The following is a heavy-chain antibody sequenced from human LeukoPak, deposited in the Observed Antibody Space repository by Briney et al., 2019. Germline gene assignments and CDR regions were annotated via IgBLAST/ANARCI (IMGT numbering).Heavy chain of an antibody. D-gene: IGHD6-6*01. CDR1: GGSLSGYY. CDR3: ARGGGIAARGRGRRYFDY. J-gene: IGHJ4*02. Sequence: PSETLSLTCAVYGGSLSGYYWSWIRQPPGKGLEWIGEINHSGSTNYNPSLKSRVTISVDTSKNQFSLKLSSVTAADTAVYYCARGGGIAARGRGRRYFDYWGQGTLVTVSS. CDR2: INHSGST. V-gene: IGHV4-34*01.